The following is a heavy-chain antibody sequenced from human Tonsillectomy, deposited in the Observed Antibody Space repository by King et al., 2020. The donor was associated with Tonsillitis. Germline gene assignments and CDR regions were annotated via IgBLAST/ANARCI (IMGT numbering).Heavy chain of an antibody. CDR1: GGSFNNYA. CDR3: AREFQLLFGFDP. CDR2: IIPVFGHP. J-gene: IGHJ5*02. Sequence: VQLVQSGAEVKKPGSSVKISCKASGGSFNNYAINWVRQAPVKGLEWMGRIIPVFGHPNYAQKFRGRVTITAAESTSSFIMEVSSLRSEDTAVYYCAREFQLLFGFDPWGQGTLVTVSS. D-gene: IGHD2-21*01. V-gene: IGHV1-69*01.